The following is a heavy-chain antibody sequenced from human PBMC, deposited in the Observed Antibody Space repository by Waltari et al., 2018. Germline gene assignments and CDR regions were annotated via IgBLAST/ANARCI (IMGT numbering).Heavy chain of an antibody. CDR2: IGHCGGT. D-gene: IGHD3-9*01. J-gene: IGHJ4*02. V-gene: IGHV4-34*01. Sequence: VQLQQWGAGLLKPSETLSLTCAVYGGSLSGYWWTWIRQSPGKGLEWIGEIGHCGGTHYSSSLSSRLTLSLDTSKNQVSLQLTSVTAADTAVYYCARNGPYFDVDYWGQGTLVTVS. CDR3: ARNGPYFDVDY. CDR1: GGSLSGYW.